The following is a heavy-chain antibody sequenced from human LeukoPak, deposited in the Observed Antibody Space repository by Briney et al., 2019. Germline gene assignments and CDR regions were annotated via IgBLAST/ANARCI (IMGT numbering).Heavy chain of an antibody. V-gene: IGHV4-4*07. D-gene: IGHD3-22*01. CDR1: GGSISSYY. J-gene: IGHJ3*01. Sequence: PSETLSLTCTVSGGSISSYYWSWIRQPAGKGLEWIGRIYSSGSGNYNPSLKTRVTMSVDTSTNQFSLKLSSVTAADTAVYYCARSVVTAPGVFDLWGQGTMVTVSS. CDR3: ARSVVTAPGVFDL. CDR2: IYSSGSG.